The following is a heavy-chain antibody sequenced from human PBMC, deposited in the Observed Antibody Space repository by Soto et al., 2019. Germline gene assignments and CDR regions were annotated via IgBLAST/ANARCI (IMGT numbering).Heavy chain of an antibody. CDR3: ARDKYYDFWSGQNNNWFDP. V-gene: IGHV1-3*01. J-gene: IGHJ5*02. CDR1: GYTFTSYA. Sequence: ASVKVSCKASGYTFTSYAMHWVRQAPGQRLEWMGWINAGNGNTKYSQKFQGRVTITRDTSASTAYMELSSLRSEDTAVYYCARDKYYDFWSGQNNNWFDPWGQGTLVTVSS. D-gene: IGHD3-3*01. CDR2: INAGNGNT.